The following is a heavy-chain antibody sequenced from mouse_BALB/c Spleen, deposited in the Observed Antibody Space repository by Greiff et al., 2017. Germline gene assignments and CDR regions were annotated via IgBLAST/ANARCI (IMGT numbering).Heavy chain of an antibody. CDR2: IRNKANGYTT. J-gene: IGHJ4*01. D-gene: IGHD3-1*01. Sequence: EVKVEESGGGLVQPGGSLRLSCATSGFTFTDYYMSWVRQPPGKALEWLGFIRNKANGYTTEYSASVKGRFTISRDNSQSILYLQMNTLRAEDSATYYCARRGYFYAMDYWGQGTSVTVSS. CDR1: GFTFTDYY. CDR3: ARRGYFYAMDY. V-gene: IGHV7-3*02.